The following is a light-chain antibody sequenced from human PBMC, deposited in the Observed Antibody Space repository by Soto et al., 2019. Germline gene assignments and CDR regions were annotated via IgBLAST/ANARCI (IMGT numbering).Light chain of an antibody. CDR2: GAS. J-gene: IGKJ4*01. V-gene: IGKV3-15*01. CDR3: HHYNNWPHT. CDR1: QSVASN. Sequence: DIVMTQSPATLSVSPGERATLSCRASQSVASNLAWYQQRPGQAPRLLIYGASTRANGVPVRFSGSGSGTEFTLTISSLQSEDFAVYYCHHYNNWPHTFGGGTKVEIK.